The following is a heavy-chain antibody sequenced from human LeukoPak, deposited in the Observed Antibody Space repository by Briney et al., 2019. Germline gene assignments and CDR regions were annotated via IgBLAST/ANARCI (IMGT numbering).Heavy chain of an antibody. D-gene: IGHD1-26*01. CDR3: ARRSPYSASYYFDY. CDR1: RYSFTTYW. J-gene: IGHJ4*02. CDR2: IYVGDSDT. V-gene: IGHV5-51*01. Sequence: GESLKISCKVSRYSFTTYWIGWVRPMPGYGLEWMGIIYVGDSDTRYSPSFQGQVTISADKSISTAYLQWSSLKASDTAMYYCARRSPYSASYYFDYWGQGTLVTVSS.